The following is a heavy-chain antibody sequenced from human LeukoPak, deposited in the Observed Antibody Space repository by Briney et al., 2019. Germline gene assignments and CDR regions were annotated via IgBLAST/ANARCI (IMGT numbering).Heavy chain of an antibody. CDR1: GLTFSNLR. J-gene: IGHJ4*02. CDR2: ISAGGRTT. V-gene: IGHV3-48*04. Sequence: GGSLRLSCAVSGLTFSNLRMNWVRQAPGKGLEWVSYISAGGRTTFYADSVTGRFTISRDNAKNSLYLQMSSLRVEDTAVYYCASWAGNTQSDSWSGPFDYWGQGTLVTVSS. CDR3: ASWAGNTQSDSWSGPFDY. D-gene: IGHD3-3*01.